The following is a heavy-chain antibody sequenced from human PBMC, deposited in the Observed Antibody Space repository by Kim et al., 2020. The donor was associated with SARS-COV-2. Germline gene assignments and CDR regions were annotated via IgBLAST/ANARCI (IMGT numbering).Heavy chain of an antibody. CDR3: AREAAAGTIGWFDP. J-gene: IGHJ5*02. CDR2: IIPIFGTA. Sequence: SVKVSCKASGGTFSSYAISWVRQAPGQGLEWMGGIIPIFGTANYAQKFQGRVTITADESTSTAYMELSSLRSEDTAVYYCAREAAAGTIGWFDPWGQGTLVTVSS. D-gene: IGHD6-13*01. V-gene: IGHV1-69*13. CDR1: GGTFSSYA.